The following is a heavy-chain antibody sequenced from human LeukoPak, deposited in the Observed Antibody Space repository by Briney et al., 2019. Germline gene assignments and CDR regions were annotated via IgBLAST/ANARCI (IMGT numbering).Heavy chain of an antibody. CDR1: GYTFTGYY. CDR2: INPNSGGT. J-gene: IGHJ4*02. V-gene: IGHV1-2*02. D-gene: IGHD3-22*01. CDR3: ANTKRSYYDSSGYYYFDY. Sequence: ASVKVSCKASGYTFTGYYMHWVRQAPGQGLEWMGWINPNSGGTNYAQKFQGRVTMTRDTSISTAYMELSRLRSDDTAVYYCANTKRSYYDSSGYYYFDYWGQGTLVTVSS.